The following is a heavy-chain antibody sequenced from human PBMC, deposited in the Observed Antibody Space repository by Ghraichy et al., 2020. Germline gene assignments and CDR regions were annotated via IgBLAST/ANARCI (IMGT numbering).Heavy chain of an antibody. Sequence: SETLSLTCAVYGGSFSGYYWSWIRQPPGKGLEWIGEINHSGSTNYNPSLKSRVTISVDTSKNQFSLKLSSVTAADTAVYYCARSMRGYSLAGGMDVWGQGTTVTVSS. J-gene: IGHJ6*02. D-gene: IGHD5-18*01. CDR3: ARSMRGYSLAGGMDV. V-gene: IGHV4-34*01. CDR2: INHSGST. CDR1: GGSFSGYY.